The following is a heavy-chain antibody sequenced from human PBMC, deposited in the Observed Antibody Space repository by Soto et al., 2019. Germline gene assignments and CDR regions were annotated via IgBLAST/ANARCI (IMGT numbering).Heavy chain of an antibody. CDR3: ARRGPEYYYSSGYYGGDAFDI. Sequence: QVQLVQSGAEVKKPGSSVKVSCKASGGTFSSYAISWVRQAPGQGLEWMGGIIPIFGTANYAQKFQGRVTITADESTSTADMELSSLRSEDTAVYYCARRGPEYYYSSGYYGGDAFDIWGQGTMVTGSA. CDR1: GGTFSSYA. J-gene: IGHJ3*02. D-gene: IGHD3-22*01. CDR2: IIPIFGTA. V-gene: IGHV1-69*01.